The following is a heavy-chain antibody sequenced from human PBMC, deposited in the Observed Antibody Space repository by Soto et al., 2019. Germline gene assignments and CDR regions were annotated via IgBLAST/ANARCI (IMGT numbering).Heavy chain of an antibody. D-gene: IGHD3-10*01. J-gene: IGHJ4*01. CDR3: TADFYSTIIMVRFDY. Sequence: EVQLVESGGGLVKPGGSLRLSCAASGFTFTNAWINWVRQAPGKGLEWVGRIKSKTDGGTTDYAEPVKGRFAIPRDDSNEMVYLQMTSLKIEDTAVYYCTADFYSTIIMVRFDYWCYGTLVTVSS. CDR1: GFTFTNAW. V-gene: IGHV3-15*07. CDR2: IKSKTDGGTT.